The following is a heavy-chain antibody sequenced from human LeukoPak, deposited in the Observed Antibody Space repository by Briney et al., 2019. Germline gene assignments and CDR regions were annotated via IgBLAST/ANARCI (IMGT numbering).Heavy chain of an antibody. D-gene: IGHD6-13*01. J-gene: IGHJ4*02. CDR1: GFTFSNFA. Sequence: GGSLRLSCAASGFTFSNFAMTWVRQAPGKGLEWVSSIVGSSSAYYADSLKGRFTISRDNAKNSLYLQMNSLRAEDTAVYYCARIGAGSSRDYWGQGTLVTVSS. CDR3: ARIGAGSSRDY. CDR2: IVGSSSA. V-gene: IGHV3-21*01.